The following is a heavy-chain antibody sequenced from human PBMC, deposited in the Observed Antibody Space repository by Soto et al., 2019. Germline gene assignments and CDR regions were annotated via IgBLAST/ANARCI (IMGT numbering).Heavy chain of an antibody. D-gene: IGHD4-17*01. CDR2: IIPIFGTT. CDR1: GDTFSSYV. Sequence: QGQLVQSGAEVKKPGSSVKVSCKASGDTFSSYVISWVRQAPGQRLEWMGGIIPIFGTTSYAQNFLGRATITADESTSTAYMELSSLRSEDTAVYYCARVGGGTKVTLHYFDNWGQGTLVTVSP. CDR3: ARVGGGTKVTLHYFDN. V-gene: IGHV1-69*12. J-gene: IGHJ4*02.